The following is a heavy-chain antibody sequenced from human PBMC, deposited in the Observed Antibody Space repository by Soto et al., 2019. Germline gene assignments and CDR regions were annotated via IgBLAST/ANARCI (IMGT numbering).Heavy chain of an antibody. CDR3: ARDLGGYASH. CDR1: GFTFSNYW. J-gene: IGHJ4*02. V-gene: IGHV3-74*01. CDR2: INTDGSTT. Sequence: EVQLVESGGGLVQPGGSLRLSCAASGFTFSNYWMHWVRQAPGKGPVWVSRINTDGSTTNYADSVKGRFTISRDNAKNTLYLQKNSLGAEDTAVYYCARDLGGYASHWGQGTLGTVSS. D-gene: IGHD3-16*01.